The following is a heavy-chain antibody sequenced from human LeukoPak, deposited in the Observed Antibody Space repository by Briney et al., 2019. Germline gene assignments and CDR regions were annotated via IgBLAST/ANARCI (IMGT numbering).Heavy chain of an antibody. D-gene: IGHD2-15*01. CDR2: IYTSGST. CDR3: AGLVVVVAAPGYYYGMDV. Sequence: PSETLSLTCTVSGGSISSGSYYWSWIRQPAGKGLEWIGRIYTSGSTNYNPSLKSRVTISVDTSKNQFSLKLSSVTAADTAVYYCAGLVVVVAAPGYYYGMDVWGQGTTVTVSS. J-gene: IGHJ6*02. V-gene: IGHV4-61*02. CDR1: GGSISSGSYY.